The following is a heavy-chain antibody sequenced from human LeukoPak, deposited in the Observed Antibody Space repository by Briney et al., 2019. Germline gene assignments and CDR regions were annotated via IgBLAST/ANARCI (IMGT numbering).Heavy chain of an antibody. D-gene: IGHD3-22*01. V-gene: IGHV1-69*05. CDR3: ATPYYYDSSGYPDYFDY. Sequence: EASVKVSCKASGGTFSSYAISWVRQAPGQGLEWMGRIIPIFGTANYAQKFQGRVTITTDESTSTAYMELSSLGSEDTAVYYCATPYYYDSSGYPDYFDYWGQGTLVTVSS. CDR2: IIPIFGTA. CDR1: GGTFSSYA. J-gene: IGHJ4*02.